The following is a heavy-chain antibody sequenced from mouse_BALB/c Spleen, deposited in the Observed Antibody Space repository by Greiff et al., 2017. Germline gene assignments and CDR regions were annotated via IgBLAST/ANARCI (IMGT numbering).Heavy chain of an antibody. V-gene: IGHV1-4*02. CDR1: GYTFTSYT. CDR2: INPSSGYT. D-gene: IGHD1-1*02. Sequence: VQLQQSAAELARPGASVKMSCKASGYTFTSYTMHWVKQRPGQGLEWIGYINPSSGYTEYNQKFKDKTTLTADKSSSTAYMQLSSLTSEDSAVYYCARYAYGYWYFDVWGAGTTVTVSS. J-gene: IGHJ1*01. CDR3: ARYAYGYWYFDV.